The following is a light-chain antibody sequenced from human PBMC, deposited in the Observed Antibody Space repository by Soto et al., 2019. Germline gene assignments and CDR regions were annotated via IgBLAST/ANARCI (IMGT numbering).Light chain of an antibody. Sequence: QSALTQPASVSGSPGQSITISCTGTSSDVSVYNYVSWYQQHPGKAPKLMIYEVSHRPSGVSTRFSGSKSGNTASLTISGLHAEHEADYYCSSYTSISTPVVFGGGTKVTVL. CDR1: SSDVSVYNY. CDR2: EVS. J-gene: IGLJ2*01. CDR3: SSYTSISTPVV. V-gene: IGLV2-14*01.